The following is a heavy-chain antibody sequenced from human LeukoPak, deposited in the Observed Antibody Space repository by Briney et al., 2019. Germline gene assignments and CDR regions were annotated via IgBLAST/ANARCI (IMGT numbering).Heavy chain of an antibody. D-gene: IGHD3-3*01. J-gene: IGHJ4*02. CDR2: IKGDGIST. Sequence: GSLRLSCAASGFDFSSNWMHWVRHAPGQGLVWVSRIKGDGISTNYADSAKGRFTISRDIAKNTLYLQMNSLRAEDTGVYYCAKDHYWSIDYWGRGTLVTVSS. CDR1: GFDFSSNW. V-gene: IGHV3-74*01. CDR3: AKDHYWSIDY.